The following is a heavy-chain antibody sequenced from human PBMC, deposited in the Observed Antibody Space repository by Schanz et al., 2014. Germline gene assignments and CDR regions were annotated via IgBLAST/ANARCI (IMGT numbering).Heavy chain of an antibody. CDR3: VKDLQRELLRDDHYYGMDV. V-gene: IGHV3-23*01. CDR2: ISWNGGFI. J-gene: IGHJ6*02. D-gene: IGHD1-26*01. CDR1: RFTFSSYA. Sequence: EVQLLESGGGLVQPGGSLRLSCAASRFTFSSYAMSWVRQAPGKGLEWVSGISWNGGFIAYGDAVKGRFTISRDNAKNSLFLQMSSLRAEDTAVYYCVKDLQRELLRDDHYYGMDVWGQGTTVTVSS.